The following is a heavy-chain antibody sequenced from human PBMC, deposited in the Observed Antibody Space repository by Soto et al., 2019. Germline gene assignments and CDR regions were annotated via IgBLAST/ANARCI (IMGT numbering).Heavy chain of an antibody. CDR3: ASPRYCSSTSCYGPSAFDI. CDR1: GFTFSSYG. V-gene: IGHV3-33*01. Sequence: GGSLRLSCAASGFTFSSYGMHWVRQAPGKGLEWVAVIWYDGSNKYYADSVKGRFTISRDNSKNTLYLQMNSLRAEDTAVYYCASPRYCSSTSCYGPSAFDIWGQGTMVTVSS. CDR2: IWYDGSNK. D-gene: IGHD2-2*01. J-gene: IGHJ3*02.